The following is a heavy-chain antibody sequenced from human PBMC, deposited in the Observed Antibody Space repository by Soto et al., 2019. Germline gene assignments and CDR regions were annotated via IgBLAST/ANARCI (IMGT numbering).Heavy chain of an antibody. V-gene: IGHV4-34*01. D-gene: IGHD5-18*01. CDR3: ARFGLMVYAVWIQLWFGPFDY. CDR2: INHSGGT. CDR1: GGSFSAYY. Sequence: SETLSLTCAVYGGSFSAYYWSWIRQPPGKGLEWIGEINHSGGTSYNPSLKSRVTISVDTSKNQFSLKLSSVTAADTAVYYCARFGLMVYAVWIQLWFGPFDYWGQGTLVTVSS. J-gene: IGHJ4*02.